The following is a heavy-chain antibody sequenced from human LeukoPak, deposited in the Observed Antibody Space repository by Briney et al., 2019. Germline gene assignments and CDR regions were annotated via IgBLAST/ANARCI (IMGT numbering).Heavy chain of an antibody. CDR1: GFTFSSYA. CDR3: ARDVCSSTSCYTGYYYYGMDV. J-gene: IGHJ6*02. V-gene: IGHV3-23*01. CDR2: ISGSGGST. D-gene: IGHD2-2*02. Sequence: PGGSLRLSCAASGFTFSSYAMSWVRQAPGKGLEWVSAISGSGGSTYYADSVKGRFTISRDNAKNSLYLQMNSLRDEDTAVYYCARDVCSSTSCYTGYYYYGMDVWGQGTTVTVSS.